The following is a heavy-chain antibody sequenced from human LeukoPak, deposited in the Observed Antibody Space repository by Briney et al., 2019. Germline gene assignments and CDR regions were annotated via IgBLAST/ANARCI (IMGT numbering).Heavy chain of an antibody. Sequence: ASVKVSCKASGYTLTGYYMHWVRQAPGQGLEWMGWINPNSGGTNYAQKFQGRVTMTRDTSISTAYMELSRLRSDDTAVYYCARGGRPRVPSPRGRGDYFDYWGQGTLVTVSS. V-gene: IGHV1-2*02. J-gene: IGHJ4*02. CDR1: GYTLTGYY. D-gene: IGHD3-10*01. CDR3: ARGGRPRVPSPRGRGDYFDY. CDR2: INPNSGGT.